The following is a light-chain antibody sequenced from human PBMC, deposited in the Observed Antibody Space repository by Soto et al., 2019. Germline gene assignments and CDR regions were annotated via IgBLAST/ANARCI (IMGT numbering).Light chain of an antibody. CDR1: QSLTSTY. V-gene: IGKV3-20*01. CDR3: QQYVESPWT. Sequence: EIVLTQSPGSLSLSPGERVTLSCRASQSLTSTYVAWYQQKLGQAPRLLIFGAYVRATGVPDRFSGSGSGTDFTITISRLEPEDSAVYFCQQYVESPWTFGHGTKVEIK. CDR2: GAY. J-gene: IGKJ1*01.